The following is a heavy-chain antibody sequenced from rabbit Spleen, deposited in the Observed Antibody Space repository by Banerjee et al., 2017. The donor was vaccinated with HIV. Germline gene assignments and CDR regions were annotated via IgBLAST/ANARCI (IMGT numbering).Heavy chain of an antibody. V-gene: IGHV1S40*01. Sequence: EESGGGLVKPGASLTLTCKASGVSFSSGYDMCWVRQAPGKGLEWIACIYTGNSKTYYASWAKGRFTISKTSSTTVTLQMTSLTVADTATYFCARDTGSSFSSYGMDLWGPGTLVTVS. CDR3: ARDTGSSFSSYGMDL. D-gene: IGHD8-1*01. J-gene: IGHJ6*01. CDR2: IYTGNSKT. CDR1: GVSFSSGYD.